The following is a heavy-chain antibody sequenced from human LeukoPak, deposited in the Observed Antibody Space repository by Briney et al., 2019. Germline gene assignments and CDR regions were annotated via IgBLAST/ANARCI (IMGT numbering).Heavy chain of an antibody. J-gene: IGHJ6*02. CDR1: GFTFDDYA. Sequence: GGSLRLSCAASGFTFDDYAMHWVRHAPGKGLEWVSGISWNSGSIGYADSVKGRFTISRDNAKNSLYLQMNSLRAEDTALYYCAKEIGSGFPVYYYGMDVWGQGTTVTVSS. V-gene: IGHV3-9*01. D-gene: IGHD6-19*01. CDR3: AKEIGSGFPVYYYGMDV. CDR2: ISWNSGSI.